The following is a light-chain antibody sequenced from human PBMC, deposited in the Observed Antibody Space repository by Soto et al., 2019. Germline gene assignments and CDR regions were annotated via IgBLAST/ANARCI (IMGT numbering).Light chain of an antibody. CDR2: DAS. Sequence: IEVTQSPSSLAASVGDRVTITCRASQTISTYVNWYRQKSGAAPELLIYDASTLQSGVPSRFRGGGSGTDFTLTISSLQLDYFATYYCQQSYNTPLTFGQGTKVEIK. CDR3: QQSYNTPLT. J-gene: IGKJ1*01. CDR1: QTISTY. V-gene: IGKV1-39*01.